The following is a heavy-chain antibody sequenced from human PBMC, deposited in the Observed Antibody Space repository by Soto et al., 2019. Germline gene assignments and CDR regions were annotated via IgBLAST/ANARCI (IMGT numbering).Heavy chain of an antibody. CDR2: TYHTGTA. D-gene: IGHD3-22*01. V-gene: IGHV4-30-2*01. CDR3: ASDRRAYYSDGSGLDF. J-gene: IGHJ4*02. Sequence: QLQLQESGSRLVRPSQTLSLTCAVSGGSISSGGYSWTWIRQPPGKGLEWVGHTYHTGTAYYSPSLKSRGPIAVDTSTNQFSLRLTSATAAAPAVYYCASDRRAYYSDGSGLDFWGQGTLVTVSS. CDR1: GGSISSGGYS.